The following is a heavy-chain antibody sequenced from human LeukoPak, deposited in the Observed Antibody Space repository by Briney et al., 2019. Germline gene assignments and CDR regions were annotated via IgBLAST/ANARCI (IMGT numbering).Heavy chain of an antibody. CDR2: ISYDGSNK. Sequence: GGSLRLSCAASGFTFSSYAMHWVRRAPGKGLEWVAVISYDGSNKYYADSVKGRFTISRDNSKNTLYLQMNSLRAEDTAVYYCARDYTVVAKYPNYWGQGTLVTVSS. CDR3: ARDYTVVAKYPNY. CDR1: GFTFSSYA. V-gene: IGHV3-30-3*01. J-gene: IGHJ4*02. D-gene: IGHD3-22*01.